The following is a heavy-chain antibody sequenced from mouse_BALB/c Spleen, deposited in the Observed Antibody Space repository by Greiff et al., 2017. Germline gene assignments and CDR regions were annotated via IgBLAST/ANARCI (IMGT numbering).Heavy chain of an antibody. CDR1: GFTFSDYY. J-gene: IGHJ4*01. CDR3: ARDITTATRDAMDY. Sequence: EVMLVESGGGLVKPGGSLKLSCAASGFTFSDYYMYWVRQTPEKRLEWVATISDGGSYTYYPDSVKGRFTISRDNAKNNLYLQMSSLKSEDTAMYYCARDITTATRDAMDYWGQGTSVTVSS. D-gene: IGHD1-2*01. V-gene: IGHV5-4*02. CDR2: ISDGGSYT.